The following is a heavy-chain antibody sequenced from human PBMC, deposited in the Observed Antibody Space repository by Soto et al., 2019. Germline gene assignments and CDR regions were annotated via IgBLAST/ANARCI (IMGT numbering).Heavy chain of an antibody. CDR2: IYYSGST. J-gene: IGHJ5*02. CDR3: ARHSVTMVRGVINWFDP. Sequence: QLQLQESGPGLVKPSETLSLTCTVSGGSISSSSYYWGWIRQPPGKGLEWIGSIYYSGSTYYNPSLKSRVTISVDTSKTQFSLKLSSVTAADTAVYYCARHSVTMVRGVINWFDPWGQGTLVTVSS. D-gene: IGHD3-10*01. V-gene: IGHV4-39*01. CDR1: GGSISSSSYY.